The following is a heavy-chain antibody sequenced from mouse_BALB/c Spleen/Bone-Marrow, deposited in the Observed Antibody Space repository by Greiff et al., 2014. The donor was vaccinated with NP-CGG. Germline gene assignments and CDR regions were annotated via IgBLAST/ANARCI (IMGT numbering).Heavy chain of an antibody. V-gene: IGHV1S34*01. Sequence: LVKTGASVKISCKASVFSLSNYYMHWVKQSHGKSLEWIGYISGYNGASNYNQKFKGKATFTIDTSSSTAYMQFNSLTSEDSAVYYCARADVWLRFDYWGQGTTLTVSA. CDR3: ARADVWLRFDY. CDR2: ISGYNGAS. CDR1: VFSLSNYY. D-gene: IGHD2-2*01. J-gene: IGHJ2*01.